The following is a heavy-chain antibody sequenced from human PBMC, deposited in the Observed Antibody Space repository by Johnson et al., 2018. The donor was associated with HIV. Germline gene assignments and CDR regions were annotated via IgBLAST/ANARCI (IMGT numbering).Heavy chain of an antibody. CDR1: GFTFDDYA. D-gene: IGHD6-13*01. CDR3: ARELGGSSLPFGAFDI. Sequence: QLVESGGGLVQPGRSLRLSCAASGFTFDDYAMHWVRQGPGKGLEWVSGINWNSGTLVYVDSMKGRFTISSDNAKNSVYLQMNSLRAADTAVYYCARELGGSSLPFGAFDIWGQGTMVTVSS. V-gene: IGHV3-9*01. CDR2: INWNSGTL. J-gene: IGHJ3*02.